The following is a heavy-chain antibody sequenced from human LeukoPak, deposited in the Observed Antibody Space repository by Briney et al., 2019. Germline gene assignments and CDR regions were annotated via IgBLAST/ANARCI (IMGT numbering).Heavy chain of an antibody. Sequence: SETLSLTCAVYGGSFSGYYSSWIRQPPPKGQEWIGEINHSGSTNYNQSLPIRVTITVDTAKTQFSLKLSSVTATATAMSYCAYFENGAFVILG. CDR3: AYFENGAFVI. CDR2: INHSGST. V-gene: IGHV4-34*01. CDR1: GGSFSGYY. J-gene: IGHJ3*02. D-gene: IGHD2/OR15-2a*01.